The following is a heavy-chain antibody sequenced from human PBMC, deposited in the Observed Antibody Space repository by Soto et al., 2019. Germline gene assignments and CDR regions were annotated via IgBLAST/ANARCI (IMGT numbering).Heavy chain of an antibody. CDR1: GYSFTSYW. CDR2: IYPGDSDT. Sequence: GESLKISCKGSGYSFTSYWIGWVRQMPGKGLEWMGIIYPGDSDTRYSPSFQGQVTISADKSISTAYLQWSSLKASDTAMYYCARLYDRSAARLVLLDVWGQGTTVTVSS. D-gene: IGHD3-22*01. CDR3: ARLYDRSAARLVLLDV. V-gene: IGHV5-51*01. J-gene: IGHJ6*02.